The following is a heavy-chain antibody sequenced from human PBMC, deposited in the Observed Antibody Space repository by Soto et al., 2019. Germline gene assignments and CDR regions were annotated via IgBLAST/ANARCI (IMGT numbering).Heavy chain of an antibody. CDR3: ARDGYCSSTSCYFGWFDP. Sequence: QVQLVESGGGLVKPGGSLRLSCAASGFTFSDYYMSWIRQAPGKGLEWVSYISSSGSTIYYADSVKGRFTISRDNAKNSLDLEMNSLRAEDTAVYYCARDGYCSSTSCYFGWFDPWGQGTLVTVSS. J-gene: IGHJ5*02. D-gene: IGHD2-2*03. CDR2: ISSSGSTI. CDR1: GFTFSDYY. V-gene: IGHV3-11*01.